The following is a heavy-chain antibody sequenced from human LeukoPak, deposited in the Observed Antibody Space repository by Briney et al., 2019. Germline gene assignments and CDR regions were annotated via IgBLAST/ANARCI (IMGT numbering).Heavy chain of an antibody. J-gene: IGHJ4*02. CDR3: ARGGAYCSSTSCYEFDY. D-gene: IGHD2-2*01. CDR2: ISYDGSNK. V-gene: IGHV3-30*04. Sequence: SVGSLRLSCAASGFTFSSYAMHWVRQAPGKGLEWVAVISYDGSNKYYADSVKGRFTISRDNSKNTLYLQMNSLRAEDTAVYYCARGGAYCSSTSCYEFDYWGQGTLVTVSS. CDR1: GFTFSSYA.